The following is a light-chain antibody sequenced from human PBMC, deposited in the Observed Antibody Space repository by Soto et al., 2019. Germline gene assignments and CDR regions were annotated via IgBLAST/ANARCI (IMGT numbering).Light chain of an antibody. CDR2: EVV. Sequence: QSVLTQPASVSGSPGQSITISCTGTYTDVGGYNRVSWYQHHAGKGPKMLIFEVVNRPSGISDRFSGSKSGDTASLTISDLQAEDEADYYCVSYIESSLTHWVFGGGTKLTVL. J-gene: IGLJ3*02. CDR1: YTDVGGYNR. CDR3: VSYIESSLTHWV. V-gene: IGLV2-14*01.